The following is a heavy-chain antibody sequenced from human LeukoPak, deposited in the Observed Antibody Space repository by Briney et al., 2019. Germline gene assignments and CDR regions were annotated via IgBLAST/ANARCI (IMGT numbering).Heavy chain of an antibody. CDR1: GYTFTSYY. CDR3: ARDRGSKRVAYCGGDCYIRYFDL. CDR2: INPSGGST. D-gene: IGHD2-21*02. Sequence: GASVKVSCKASGYTFTSYYMHWVRQAPGQGLEWMGIINPSGGSTSYAQKFQGRVTMTRDTSTSTVYMELSSLRSEDTAVYYCARDRGSKRVAYCGGDCYIRYFDLWGRGTLVTVSS. V-gene: IGHV1-46*01. J-gene: IGHJ2*01.